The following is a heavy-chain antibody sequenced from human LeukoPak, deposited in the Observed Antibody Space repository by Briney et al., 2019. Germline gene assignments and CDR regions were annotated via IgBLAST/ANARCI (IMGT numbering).Heavy chain of an antibody. J-gene: IGHJ3*02. CDR1: GFTSSNYS. CDR3: ARVSVAGSVIDAFDM. Sequence: GGSLRLSCAASGFTSSNYSMNWVRQAPGKGLEWVSCISGSSVYRYYADSVKGRFTISRDNAKNSLYLQMNSLRAEDTAVYYCARVSVAGSVIDAFDMWGQGTMVTVSS. D-gene: IGHD6-19*01. CDR2: ISGSSVYR. V-gene: IGHV3-21*01.